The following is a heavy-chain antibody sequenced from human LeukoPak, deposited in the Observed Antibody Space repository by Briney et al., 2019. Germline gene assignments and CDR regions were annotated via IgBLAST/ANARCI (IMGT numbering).Heavy chain of an antibody. CDR1: GFTFDDYA. J-gene: IGHJ6*03. V-gene: IGHV3-43D*03. CDR3: ARDRRGYYYYYMDV. CDR2: ISWDGGST. Sequence: GGSLRLSCAASGFTFDDYAMHWVRQAPGKGLEWVSLISWDGGSTYYADSVKGRFTISRDNSKNSLYLQMNSLRAEDTAVYYCARDRRGYYYYYMDVWGKGTTVTVSS. D-gene: IGHD2-15*01.